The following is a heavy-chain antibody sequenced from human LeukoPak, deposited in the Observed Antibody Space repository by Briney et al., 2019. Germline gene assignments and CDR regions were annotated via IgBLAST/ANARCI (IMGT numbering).Heavy chain of an antibody. CDR3: AGRGGNTWSVAY. J-gene: IGHJ4*02. CDR2: IHSSGST. D-gene: IGHD1-1*01. CDR1: GASASIGSFY. Sequence: KPSETLSLTCTVSGASASIGSFYWGWIRQPPGKGLEWIGNIHSSGSTSYNASLKSRVTISVDTSKNQFSLRLDSVTAADTAVYYCAGRGGNTWSVAYWGQGTLVTVCS. V-gene: IGHV4-39*01.